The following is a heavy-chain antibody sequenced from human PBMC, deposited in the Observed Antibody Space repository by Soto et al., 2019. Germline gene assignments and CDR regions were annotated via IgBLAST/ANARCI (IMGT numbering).Heavy chain of an antibody. D-gene: IGHD2-21*02. J-gene: IGHJ4*02. CDR2: IYSGGTT. Sequence: EVQLVESGGGLVQPGGSLRLSCAASGFTVSSNYMSWVRQAPGKGLESVSFIYSGGTTYYEDSVKGRFTISRESSQNTVFIQMNRLRAEDTAVYYCARGRPGRGTDCCPIEYWCQGILVIVSS. V-gene: IGHV3-66*01. CDR3: ARGRPGRGTDCCPIEY. CDR1: GFTVSSNY.